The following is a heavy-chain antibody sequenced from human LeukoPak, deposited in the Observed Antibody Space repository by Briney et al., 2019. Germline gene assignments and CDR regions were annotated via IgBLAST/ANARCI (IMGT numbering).Heavy chain of an antibody. CDR1: GFILSSYN. CDR2: ISSSSTYI. V-gene: IGHV3-21*01. Sequence: PGGSLRLSCVASGFILSSYNINWVRQAPGKGLEWVSSISSSSTYISYADSVKGRFTISRDNAKNSLDLQMNSLRAEDTAVYYCARAPTWRYSGYDSPLGYYYGMDVWGQGTTVTVSS. CDR3: ARAPTWRYSGYDSPLGYYYGMDV. J-gene: IGHJ6*02. D-gene: IGHD5-12*01.